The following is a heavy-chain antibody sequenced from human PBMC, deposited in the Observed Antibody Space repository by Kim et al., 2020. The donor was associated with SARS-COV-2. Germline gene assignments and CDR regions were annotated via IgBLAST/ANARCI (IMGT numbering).Heavy chain of an antibody. V-gene: IGHV3-30*04. Sequence: GGSLRLSCAASGFTFSSYAMHWVRQAPGKGLEWVAVISYDGSNKYYADSVKGRFTISRDNSKNTLYLQMNSLRAEDTAVYYCARQVTVLVIMYYFDYWG. CDR1: GFTFSSYA. J-gene: IGHJ4*01. CDR3: ARQVTVLVIMYYFDY. D-gene: IGHD3-9*01. CDR2: ISYDGSNK.